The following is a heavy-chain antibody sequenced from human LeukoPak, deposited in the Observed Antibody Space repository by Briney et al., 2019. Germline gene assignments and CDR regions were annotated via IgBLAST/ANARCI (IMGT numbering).Heavy chain of an antibody. V-gene: IGHV3-7*01. CDR2: IKQDGSEK. CDR1: GFTFSTYW. J-gene: IGHJ4*02. CDR3: ARDSAGNDY. Sequence: GGSLRLSCEASGFTFSTYWMSWVRQAPGKGLEWVANIKQDGSEKYYADSVKGRFTISRDNAKNSLYLQMNSLRAEDTAMYYCARDSAGNDYWGQGTLVTVSS. D-gene: IGHD6-13*01.